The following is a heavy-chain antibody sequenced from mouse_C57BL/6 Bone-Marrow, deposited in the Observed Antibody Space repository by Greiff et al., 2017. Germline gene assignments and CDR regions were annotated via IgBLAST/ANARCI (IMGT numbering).Heavy chain of an antibody. V-gene: IGHV1-39*01. D-gene: IGHD1-1*01. Sequence: SGTELVKPGASVKISCKASGYSFTDYNMNWVKQSNGKSLEWIGVINPNYGTTSYNQKFKGKATLTVDQSSSTAYMQLNSLTSEDSAVYYCARGDESYFYYAMDYWGQGTSVTVSS. CDR1: GYSFTDYN. CDR3: ARGDESYFYYAMDY. J-gene: IGHJ4*01. CDR2: INPNYGTT.